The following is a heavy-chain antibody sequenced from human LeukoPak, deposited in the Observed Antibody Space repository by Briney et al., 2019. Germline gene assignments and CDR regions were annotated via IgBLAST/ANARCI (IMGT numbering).Heavy chain of an antibody. Sequence: ASVKVSCKASGYTFSDYYMHWVRQAPGQGLEWMGWINPNSGGSNYAQKFQGRVTMTRDTSISTAYMELSRLRSDDTAVYYCAREGFEDAFDIWGQGTVVTVSS. CDR1: GYTFSDYY. V-gene: IGHV1-2*02. CDR2: INPNSGGS. CDR3: AREGFEDAFDI. D-gene: IGHD3-3*01. J-gene: IGHJ3*02.